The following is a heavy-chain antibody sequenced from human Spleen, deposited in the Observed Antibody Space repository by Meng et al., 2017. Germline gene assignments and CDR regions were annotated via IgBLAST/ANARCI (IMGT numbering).Heavy chain of an antibody. D-gene: IGHD7-27*01. CDR1: GFTFDDYG. CDR2: INWNGGST. Sequence: GGSLRLSCAASGFTFDDYGMSWVRQAPGKGLEWVSGINWNGGSTGYADSVKGRFTISRDNAKNPLYLQMNSLRAEDTALYYCARGITGDYYYGMDVWGQGTMVTVSS. V-gene: IGHV3-20*04. CDR3: ARGITGDYYYGMDV. J-gene: IGHJ6*02.